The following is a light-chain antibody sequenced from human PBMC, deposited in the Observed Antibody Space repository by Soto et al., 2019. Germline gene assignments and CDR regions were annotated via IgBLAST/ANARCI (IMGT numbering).Light chain of an antibody. CDR1: QGIRNF. CDR2: AAS. J-gene: IGKJ3*01. Sequence: DIQMTQSPTSLSASVGDRVTITCRASQGIRNFVAWYQQKPGKAPKLLIYAASTLQSGVPSRFSGSGSGTDFTLAINSLHADDVATNSCRKCSSVPVFGPGTKVEIK. V-gene: IGKV1-27*01. CDR3: RKCSSVPV.